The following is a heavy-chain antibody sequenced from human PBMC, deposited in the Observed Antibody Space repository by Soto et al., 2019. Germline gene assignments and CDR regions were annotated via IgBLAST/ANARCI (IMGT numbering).Heavy chain of an antibody. CDR3: ARVTLRRGGRPAPNYYGMDV. V-gene: IGHV1-18*01. J-gene: IGHJ6*02. Sequence: QVQLVQSGAEVKKPGASVKVSCKASGYTFTSYGISWVRQAPGQGLEWMGWISAYNGNTNYAQKLQGRVTMTTDTSTSTAYMELRSLRSVDTAVYYCARVTLRRGGRPAPNYYGMDVWGQGTTVTVSS. D-gene: IGHD2-15*01. CDR1: GYTFTSYG. CDR2: ISAYNGNT.